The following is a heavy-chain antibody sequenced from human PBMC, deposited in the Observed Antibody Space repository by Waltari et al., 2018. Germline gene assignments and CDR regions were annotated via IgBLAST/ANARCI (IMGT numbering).Heavy chain of an antibody. Sequence: EVQLVQSGAEVKKPGATVKISCKASGYTFTDYYMHWVQQAPGKGLEWMGRVEPEEGETIYAEKFQGRVTITADTSTDTAYMELSSLRSEDTAVYYCATIISRDRMSGYYPVDYWGQGTLVTVSS. CDR2: VEPEEGET. CDR1: GYTFTDYY. V-gene: IGHV1-69-2*01. D-gene: IGHD3-22*01. CDR3: ATIISRDRMSGYYPVDY. J-gene: IGHJ4*02.